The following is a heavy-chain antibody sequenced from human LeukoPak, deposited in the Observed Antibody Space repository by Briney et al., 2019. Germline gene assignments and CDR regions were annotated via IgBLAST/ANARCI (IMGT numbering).Heavy chain of an antibody. D-gene: IGHD3-10*01. CDR1: GFTFSSYA. V-gene: IGHV3-23*01. Sequence: PGGSLRLSCAASGFTFSSYAMSWVRQAPGKGLEWVSAISGSGGSTYYADSVKGRFTISRDNSKNTLYLQMNSLRAEDTAVYYCARAKGQGNYYYYYMDVWGKGTTVTVSS. CDR3: ARAKGQGNYYYYYMDV. CDR2: ISGSGGST. J-gene: IGHJ6*03.